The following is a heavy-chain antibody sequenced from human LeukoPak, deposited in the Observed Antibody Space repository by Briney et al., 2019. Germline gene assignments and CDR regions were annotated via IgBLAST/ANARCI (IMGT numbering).Heavy chain of an antibody. J-gene: IGHJ4*02. Sequence: ASVTVSCKASGYTFTDYYMHWVQQAPGKGLEWMGRVDPEDGETIYAEKFQGRVTITADTSTDTAYMELSSLRSEDTAVYYCATGYFDWLSPPFDYWGQGTLVTVSS. CDR2: VDPEDGET. D-gene: IGHD3-9*01. V-gene: IGHV1-69-2*01. CDR1: GYTFTDYY. CDR3: ATGYFDWLSPPFDY.